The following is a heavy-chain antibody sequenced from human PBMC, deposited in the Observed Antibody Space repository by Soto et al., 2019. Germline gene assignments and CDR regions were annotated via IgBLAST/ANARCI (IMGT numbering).Heavy chain of an antibody. J-gene: IGHJ4*02. CDR1: GFTFSSYA. CDR2: ISYDGSNK. Sequence: GGSLRLSCAASGFTFSSYAMHWVRQAPGKGLEWVAVISYDGSNKYYADSVKGRFTISRDNSKNTLYLQMNSLRAEDTAVYYCATGTPSYYYDSSGYWEGGYWGQGTLVTVSS. V-gene: IGHV3-30-3*01. D-gene: IGHD3-22*01. CDR3: ATGTPSYYYDSSGYWEGGY.